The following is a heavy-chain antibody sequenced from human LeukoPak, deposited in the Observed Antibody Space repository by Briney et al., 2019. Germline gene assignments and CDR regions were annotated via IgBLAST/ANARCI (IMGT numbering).Heavy chain of an antibody. V-gene: IGHV3-48*01. CDR2: ISSSSSTI. CDR3: ARDRYCSSTSCLLQGPSFFDY. D-gene: IGHD2-2*01. Sequence: GGSLRLSCAASGFTFSSYSMNWVRQAPGKGLEWVSYISSSSSTIYYADSVKGRFTISRDNAKNSLYLQMNSLRAEDTAVYYCARDRYCSSTSCLLQGPSFFDYWGQGTLVTVSS. CDR1: GFTFSSYS. J-gene: IGHJ4*02.